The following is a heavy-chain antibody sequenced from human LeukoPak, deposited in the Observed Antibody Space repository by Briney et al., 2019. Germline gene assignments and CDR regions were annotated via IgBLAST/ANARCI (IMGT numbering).Heavy chain of an antibody. CDR2: INPNSGGT. CDR3: AREPVVLVPAAIFNWFDP. D-gene: IGHD2-2*01. CDR1: GYTFTGYY. Sequence: ASLKVSCKASGYTFTGYYIHWVRQAPGQGLEWMGWINPNSGGTNYAQKFQGRVAMTRDTSINTAYMEVSRLRSDDTAVYYCAREPVVLVPAAIFNWFDPWGQGTLVTVSS. J-gene: IGHJ5*02. V-gene: IGHV1-2*02.